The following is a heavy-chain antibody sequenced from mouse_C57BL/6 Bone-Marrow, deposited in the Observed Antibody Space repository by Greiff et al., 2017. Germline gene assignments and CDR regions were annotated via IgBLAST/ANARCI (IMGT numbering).Heavy chain of an antibody. CDR2: IRSKSNNYAT. CDR1: GFSFNTYA. V-gene: IGHV10-1*01. Sequence: GGGLVQPKGSLKLSCAASGFSFNTYAMNWVRQAPGKGLEWVARIRSKSNNYATYYADSVKDRFTISRDDSESMLYLQMNNFKTEDTAMYYCVRPTMDYWGQGTSVTVSS. J-gene: IGHJ4*01. CDR3: VRPTMDY.